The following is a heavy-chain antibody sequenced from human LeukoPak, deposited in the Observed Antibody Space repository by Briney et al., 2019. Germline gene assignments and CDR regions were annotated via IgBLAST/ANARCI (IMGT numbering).Heavy chain of an antibody. CDR1: GGSFSGYY. CDR2: INHSGST. D-gene: IGHD3-10*01. J-gene: IGHJ4*02. CDR3: ARTQYYYGSGSFRPGANLDY. V-gene: IGHV4-34*01. Sequence: SETLSLTCAVYGGSFSGYYWSWIRQPPGKGLEWIGEINHSGSTNYNPSLKSRVTISVDTSKNQFSLKLSSVTAADTAVYYCARTQYYYGSGSFRPGANLDYWGQGTLVTVSS.